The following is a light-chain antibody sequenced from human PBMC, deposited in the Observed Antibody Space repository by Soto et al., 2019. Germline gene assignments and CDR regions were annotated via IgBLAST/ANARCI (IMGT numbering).Light chain of an antibody. V-gene: IGKV3-20*01. CDR1: QSVSSSY. CDR2: GAS. Sequence: EIVLTQSPGTLSLSPGERATLSCRASQSVSSSYLAGYQQKPGQAPRLLIYGASNSATAIPDRFSASGSGTDFTLTIGRLEPEDFAVYYCQQYGHSPPFTFGPGTKVDIK. CDR3: QQYGHSPPFT. J-gene: IGKJ3*01.